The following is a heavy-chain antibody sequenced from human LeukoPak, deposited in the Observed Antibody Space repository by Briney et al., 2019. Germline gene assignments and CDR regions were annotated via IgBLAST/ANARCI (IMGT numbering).Heavy chain of an antibody. V-gene: IGHV3-23*01. D-gene: IGHD6-19*01. CDR2: ISGTGGST. CDR1: GFTFSSYA. CDR3: AKDLRLIAVAGRSLSSNFHY. Sequence: PGGSLRLSCAVSGFTFSSYAMSWVRQAPGQGLEWVSAISGTGGSTYYADSVKGRFTVSRDNSKNTLNLQMNSLRAEDTAVYYCAKDLRLIAVAGRSLSSNFHYWGQGTLVTVSS. J-gene: IGHJ4*02.